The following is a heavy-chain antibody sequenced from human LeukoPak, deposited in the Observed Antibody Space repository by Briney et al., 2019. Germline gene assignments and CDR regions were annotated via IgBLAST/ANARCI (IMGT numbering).Heavy chain of an antibody. CDR3: ARVCSSTSCCAYYYYYGMDV. CDR1: GGSFSGYY. CDR2: INHSGST. Sequence: KPSETLSLTYAVYGGSFSGYYWSWIRQPPGKGLEWIGEINHSGSTNYNPSLKSRVTISVDTPKNQFSLKLSSVTAADTAVYYCARVCSSTSCCAYYYYYGMDVWGQGTTVTVSS. D-gene: IGHD2-2*01. V-gene: IGHV4-34*01. J-gene: IGHJ6*02.